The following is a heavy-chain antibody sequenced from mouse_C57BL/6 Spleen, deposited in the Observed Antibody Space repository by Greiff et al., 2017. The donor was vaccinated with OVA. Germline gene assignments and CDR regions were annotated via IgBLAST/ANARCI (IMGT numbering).Heavy chain of an antibody. J-gene: IGHJ4*01. Sequence: EVKLVESGGGLVQPGGSLSLSCAASGFTFTDYYMSWVRQPPGKALEWLGFIRNKANGYTTEYSASVKGRFTISRDNSQSILYLQMKALRAEDSATYYCARYPSYDYDAYAMDYWGQGTSVTVSS. D-gene: IGHD2-4*01. CDR3: ARYPSYDYDAYAMDY. CDR2: IRNKANGYTT. CDR1: GFTFTDYY. V-gene: IGHV7-3*01.